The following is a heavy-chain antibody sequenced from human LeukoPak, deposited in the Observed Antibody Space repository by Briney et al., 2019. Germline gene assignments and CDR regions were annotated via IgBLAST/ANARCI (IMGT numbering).Heavy chain of an antibody. CDR1: GFTVSSSY. Sequence: GGSLSLSCAASGFTVSSSYMYWVRQAPGKGLEWVSFLYRGDSAIYAESVRGRFTISRDNSKNTLYLLMNSLIPEDTAVYYCAREVVSTPSYFDSWGQGTLVTVSS. CDR3: AREVVSTPSYFDS. V-gene: IGHV3-53*01. CDR2: LYRGDSA. D-gene: IGHD2-15*01. J-gene: IGHJ4*02.